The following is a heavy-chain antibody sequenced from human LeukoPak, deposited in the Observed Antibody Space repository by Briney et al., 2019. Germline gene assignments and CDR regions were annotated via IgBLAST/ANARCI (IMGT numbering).Heavy chain of an antibody. J-gene: IGHJ5*02. CDR2: IIPILGTA. V-gene: IGHV1-69*13. Sequence: ASVKVSCKASGYTFTSYGISWVRQAPGQGLEWMGGIIPILGTANYAQKFQGRVTITADESTSTAYMELSSLRSEDTAVYYCARDQYSSSWYWFDPWGQGTLVTVSS. D-gene: IGHD6-13*01. CDR3: ARDQYSSSWYWFDP. CDR1: GYTFTSYG.